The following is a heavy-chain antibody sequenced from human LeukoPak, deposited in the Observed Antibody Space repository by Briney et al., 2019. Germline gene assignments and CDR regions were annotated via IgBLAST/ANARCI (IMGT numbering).Heavy chain of an antibody. D-gene: IGHD2-2*01. CDR2: ISGSGGST. V-gene: IGHV3-23*01. J-gene: IGHJ6*02. CDR3: AKAGYCSSTSCYYCYYGMDV. CDR1: GFTFSSYA. Sequence: GGSLRLSCAASGFTFSSYATSWARQAPGKGLERVSAISGSGGSTYYAGSVKGRFTISRDNSKNTLDLQMDSLRAEDTAVYYCAKAGYCSSTSCYYCYYGMDVWGQGTTVTVSS.